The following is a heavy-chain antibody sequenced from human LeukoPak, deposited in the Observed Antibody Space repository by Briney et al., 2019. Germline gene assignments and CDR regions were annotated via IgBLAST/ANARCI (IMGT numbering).Heavy chain of an antibody. CDR1: GGSISSYY. V-gene: IGHV4-59*01. D-gene: IGHD6-13*01. J-gene: IGHJ4*02. Sequence: PSETLSLTCTVSGGSISSYYWSWIRQPPGKGLEWIGYIYYSGSTNYNPSLKSRVTISVDTSKNQFSLKLSSVTAADTAVYYCARDRGIAAAGTCYWGQGTLVTVSS. CDR2: IYYSGST. CDR3: ARDRGIAAAGTCY.